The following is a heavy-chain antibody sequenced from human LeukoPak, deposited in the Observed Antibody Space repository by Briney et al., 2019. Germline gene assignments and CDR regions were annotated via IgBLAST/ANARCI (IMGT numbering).Heavy chain of an antibody. D-gene: IGHD4-17*01. Sequence: GASVKVSCKASGFTFTSSAMQWVRQARGQRLEWTGWIVVGSGNTNYAQKFQERVTITRDMSTSTAYMELSSLRSEDTAVYYCAAGLRRYYYYGMDVWGQGTTVTVSS. V-gene: IGHV1-58*02. CDR3: AAGLRRYYYYGMDV. J-gene: IGHJ6*02. CDR2: IVVGSGNT. CDR1: GFTFTSSA.